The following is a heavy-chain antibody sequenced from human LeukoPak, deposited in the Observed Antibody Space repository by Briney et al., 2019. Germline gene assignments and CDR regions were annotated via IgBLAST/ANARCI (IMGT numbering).Heavy chain of an antibody. J-gene: IGHJ3*02. D-gene: IGHD3-22*01. V-gene: IGHV3-30-3*01. CDR3: AKDRRIVVVTYDAFDI. Sequence: GGSLRLSCAASRFXFSNYAIHWVRQAPGKGLEGVAVISYDGSNKYYADSVKGRFTISRDNSKNTLYLQMNSLRAEDTAVYYCAKDRRIVVVTYDAFDIWGQGTMVTVSS. CDR1: RFXFSNYA. CDR2: ISYDGSNK.